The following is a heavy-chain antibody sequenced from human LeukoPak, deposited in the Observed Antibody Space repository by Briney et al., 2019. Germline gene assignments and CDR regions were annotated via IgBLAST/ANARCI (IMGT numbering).Heavy chain of an antibody. CDR3: ARLGYCSSTSCSEVY. CDR1: GYSFTSYW. Sequence: GESLMISCKGSGYSFTSYWISWVRQMPGKGLEWMGRIDPSDSYTNYSPSFQGHVTISADKSISTAYLQWSSLKASDTAMYYCARLGYCSSTSCSEVYWGQGTLVTVSS. D-gene: IGHD2-2*01. J-gene: IGHJ4*02. V-gene: IGHV5-10-1*01. CDR2: IDPSDSYT.